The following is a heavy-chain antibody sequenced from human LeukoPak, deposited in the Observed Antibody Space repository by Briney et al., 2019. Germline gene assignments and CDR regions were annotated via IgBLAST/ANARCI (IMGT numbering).Heavy chain of an antibody. CDR1: GYTFTSYY. CDR2: ISPSGGST. D-gene: IGHD3-10*01. V-gene: IGHV1-46*01. Sequence: ASVKVSCKASGYTFTSYYMHWVRQAPGQGLEWMGIISPSGGSTSYAQKFQGRVTMTRDTSTSTVYMELSSLRSEDTAVYYCARDLRGGNYGMDVWGQGTTVTVSS. J-gene: IGHJ6*02. CDR3: ARDLRGGNYGMDV.